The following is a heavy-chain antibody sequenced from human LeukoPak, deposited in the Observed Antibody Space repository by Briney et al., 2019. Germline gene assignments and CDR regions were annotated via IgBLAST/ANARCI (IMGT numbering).Heavy chain of an antibody. Sequence: GRSLRLSCAASGFTFSSYGMHWVRQAPGKGLEWVAVISYDGSNKYYADSVKGRFTVSRDNSKNTLYLQMNSLRAEDTAVYYCAKGVATPFDYWGQGTLVTVSS. J-gene: IGHJ4*02. D-gene: IGHD5-12*01. CDR2: ISYDGSNK. V-gene: IGHV3-30*18. CDR3: AKGVATPFDY. CDR1: GFTFSSYG.